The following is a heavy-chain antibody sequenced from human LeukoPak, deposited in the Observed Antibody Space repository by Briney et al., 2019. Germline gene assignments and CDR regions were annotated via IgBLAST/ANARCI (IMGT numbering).Heavy chain of an antibody. CDR1: GFTFNNYA. Sequence: GGSLRLSCTASGFTFNNYAMHWVRQAPGKGLDWVAAILYGGTNKYYADSVKGRFTISRDNSRDTLYLQMNSLRAEDTALYYCARDRGSDADYYASGTYYNWGQGTLVTVSS. D-gene: IGHD3-10*01. J-gene: IGHJ4*02. CDR3: ARDRGSDADYYASGTYYN. CDR2: ILYGGTNK. V-gene: IGHV3-30*04.